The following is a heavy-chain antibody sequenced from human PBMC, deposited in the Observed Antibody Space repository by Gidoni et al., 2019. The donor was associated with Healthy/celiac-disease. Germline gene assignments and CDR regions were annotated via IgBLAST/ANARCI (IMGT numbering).Heavy chain of an antibody. CDR1: GFTFSSYS. J-gene: IGHJ4*02. D-gene: IGHD1-26*01. Sequence: EVQLVESGGGLVQPGGSLRLPCEASGFTFSSYSMNWVRQAPGKGLEWVSYISSSSSTIYYADSVKGRFTISRDNAKNSLYLQMNSLRVEDTAVYYCARGLSRWEPHIFDYWGQGTLVTVSS. V-gene: IGHV3-48*01. CDR2: ISSSSSTI. CDR3: ARGLSRWEPHIFDY.